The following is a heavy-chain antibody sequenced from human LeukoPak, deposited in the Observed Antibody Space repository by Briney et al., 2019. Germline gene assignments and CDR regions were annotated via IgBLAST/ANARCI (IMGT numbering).Heavy chain of an antibody. D-gene: IGHD5-12*01. J-gene: IGHJ6*02. CDR1: GFTFSSYD. V-gene: IGHV3-13*01. Sequence: GGALRLSCAASGFTFSSYDMHWVRQSPGKGLEWVSAICTAGDTYYSDSVMGRFTISRENARYSLYLQMNSLRAGDTAVYYCARHVDYYGMDVWGQGTTVTVSS. CDR2: ICTAGDT. CDR3: ARHVDYYGMDV.